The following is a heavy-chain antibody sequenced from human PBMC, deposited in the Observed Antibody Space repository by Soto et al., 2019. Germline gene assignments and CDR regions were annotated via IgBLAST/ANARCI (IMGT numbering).Heavy chain of an antibody. Sequence: EVQLVESGGGFIYPGGSLRLSCAASGLTISNAWMNWVRQAPGKGLEWVGRIKTNTEGGTTYYAAAVKGRFTVSRDDSKNTLYLQMNGLRTEDTAVYYCTTGSVEGVWGQGTTVTVSS. CDR2: IKTNTEGGTT. V-gene: IGHV3-15*07. J-gene: IGHJ6*02. CDR3: TTGSVEGV. D-gene: IGHD2-15*01. CDR1: GLTISNAW.